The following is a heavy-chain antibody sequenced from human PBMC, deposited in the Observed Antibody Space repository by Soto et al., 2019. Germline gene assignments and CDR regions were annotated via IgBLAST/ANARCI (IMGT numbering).Heavy chain of an antibody. Sequence: SVKVSCKASGFTFTSSAVQWVRQARGQRLEWIGWIVVGSGNTNYAQKFQERVTITRDMSTSTAYMELSSLRSEDTAVYYCAATYTPLWSGSYYYGMDVWGQGTTVTVSS. CDR3: AATYTPLWSGSYYYGMDV. CDR1: GFTFTSSA. V-gene: IGHV1-58*01. J-gene: IGHJ6*02. D-gene: IGHD3-3*01. CDR2: IVVGSGNT.